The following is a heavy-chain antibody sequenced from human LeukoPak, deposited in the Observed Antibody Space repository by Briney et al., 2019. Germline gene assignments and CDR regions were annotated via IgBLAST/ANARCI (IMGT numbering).Heavy chain of an antibody. D-gene: IGHD2-2*01. V-gene: IGHV4-34*01. CDR1: GGSFSGYY. CDR2: INHSGST. Sequence: SETLSLTCAVYGGSFSGYYWSWIRQPPGKGLEWIGEINHSGSTNYNPSLKSRVTISVDTSKNQFSLKLSSVTAADTAAYYCARVDCSSTSCPAVNFDYWGQGTLVTVSS. J-gene: IGHJ4*02. CDR3: ARVDCSSTSCPAVNFDY.